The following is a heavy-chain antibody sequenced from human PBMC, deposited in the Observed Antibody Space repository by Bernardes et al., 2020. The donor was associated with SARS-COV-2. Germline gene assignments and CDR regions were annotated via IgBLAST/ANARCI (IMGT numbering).Heavy chain of an antibody. CDR1: GFTFSRYA. D-gene: IGHD3-22*01. Sequence: GGSLRLSCAASGFTFSRYAMTWFRQAPGKGLEWVSAISGSGYNTHHADSVKGRFTISRDNSRNTLYLQMNSLRAEDTAVYFCAKGGDTFDSSGHNLEYFDYWGQGTLVTVSS. V-gene: IGHV3-23*01. J-gene: IGHJ4*02. CDR2: ISGSGYNT. CDR3: AKGGDTFDSSGHNLEYFDY.